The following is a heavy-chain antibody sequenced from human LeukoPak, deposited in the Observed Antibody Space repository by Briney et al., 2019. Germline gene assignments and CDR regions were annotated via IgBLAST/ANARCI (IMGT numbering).Heavy chain of an antibody. CDR2: IYSGGST. Sequence: GGSLRLSCAASGFTVSSNYMSWVRQAPGKGLEWVSVIYSGGSTYYADSVKGRFTISRDNSKNTLYLQMNSLRAEDTAVYYCAREVYYDSSGYYFDYWGQGTLVTVSS. D-gene: IGHD3-22*01. CDR3: AREVYYDSSGYYFDY. CDR1: GFTVSSNY. V-gene: IGHV3-66*02. J-gene: IGHJ4*02.